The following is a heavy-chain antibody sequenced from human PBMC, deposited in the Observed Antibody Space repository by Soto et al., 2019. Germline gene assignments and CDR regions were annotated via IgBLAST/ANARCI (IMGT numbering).Heavy chain of an antibody. CDR2: FTRSGNT. Sequence: EVQLLESAGGLEQPGGSLRLSCAASGFTFSNYAMSWVRQAPGKGLEWVSTFTRSGNTYYADSVKGRFTISRDNSKNPLYMQMDSLRAEDTAVYYCAREFAHGSPNYDYWGLVTLVTVSA. CDR1: GFTFSNYA. J-gene: IGHJ4*02. V-gene: IGHV3-23*01. D-gene: IGHD1-26*01. CDR3: AREFAHGSPNYDY.